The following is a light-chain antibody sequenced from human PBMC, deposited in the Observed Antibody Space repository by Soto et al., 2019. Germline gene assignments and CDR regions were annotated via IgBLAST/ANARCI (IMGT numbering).Light chain of an antibody. CDR1: QSVSSSY. J-gene: IGKJ3*01. Sequence: EIVLTQSPGTLSLSPGERATLSCRASQSVSSSYLAWYQQKPGQAPRLLIYDVSSRATGIPDRFSGSGSGTDFTLTISRLEPEDFAVYYCQQYRTFGPGTKVDIK. CDR3: QQYRT. CDR2: DVS. V-gene: IGKV3-20*01.